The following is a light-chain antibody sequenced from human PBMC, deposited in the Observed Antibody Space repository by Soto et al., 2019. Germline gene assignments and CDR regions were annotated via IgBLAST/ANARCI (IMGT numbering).Light chain of an antibody. V-gene: IGLV6-57*04. Sequence: NFMLTQPHSVSESPGKTVTISCTRSSGRIASNYVQWYQQRPDSAPTTVIYEDKQRPSGVPDRFSGSIDSSSNSASLTISGLWTEDEADYYCQSYDSINLWVFGVGTKLTVL. CDR2: EDK. CDR3: QSYDSINLWV. J-gene: IGLJ3*02. CDR1: SGRIASNY.